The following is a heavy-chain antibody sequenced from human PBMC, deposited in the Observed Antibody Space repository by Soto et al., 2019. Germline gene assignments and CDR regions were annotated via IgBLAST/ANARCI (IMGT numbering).Heavy chain of an antibody. Sequence: GGSLSLCCAAYGFTFRTSGLTWVRQVPGKGLEWVSTINANGDNTYYADSVKGRFTISRDNSKNTLYLQMNSLRAEDTAVYYCAKSIAVAGQAERGFDYWGQGT. D-gene: IGHD6-19*01. V-gene: IGHV3-23*01. J-gene: IGHJ4*02. CDR1: GFTFRTSG. CDR3: AKSIAVAGQAERGFDY. CDR2: INANGDNT.